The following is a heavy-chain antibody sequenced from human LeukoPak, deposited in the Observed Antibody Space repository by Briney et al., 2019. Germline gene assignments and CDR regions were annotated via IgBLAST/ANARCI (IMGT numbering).Heavy chain of an antibody. CDR3: ARDRRSGMDV. Sequence: GGSLRLSCAASGLIVTSTYMTWVRQVPGKGLEWVSIIYSGGSTYYTDSVKGRFTISRDNSKNTLYLQMNSLRAEDTAVYYCARDRRSGMDVWGQGTTVTVSS. J-gene: IGHJ6*02. V-gene: IGHV3-53*01. D-gene: IGHD6-6*01. CDR2: IYSGGST. CDR1: GLIVTSTY.